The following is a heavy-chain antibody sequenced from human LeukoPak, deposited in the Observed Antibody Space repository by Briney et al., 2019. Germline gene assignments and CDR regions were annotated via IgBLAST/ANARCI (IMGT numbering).Heavy chain of an antibody. D-gene: IGHD2-21*01. J-gene: IGHJ4*02. CDR1: GFTFSSYG. Sequence: GGSLRLSCAASGFTFSSYGMDWVRQAPGKGLEWVAVISYDGSNKHYADSVKGRFTISRDNSKNTLYLQMNSLRAEDTAVYYCAKNMEDYSIDYWGQGTLVTVSS. CDR2: ISYDGSNK. V-gene: IGHV3-30*18. CDR3: AKNMEDYSIDY.